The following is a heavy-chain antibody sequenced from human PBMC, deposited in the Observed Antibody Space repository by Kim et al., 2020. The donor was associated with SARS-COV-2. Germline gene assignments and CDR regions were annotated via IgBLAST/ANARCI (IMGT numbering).Heavy chain of an antibody. J-gene: IGHJ6*02. CDR3: ARGYYDSSGYYLHRYMDV. D-gene: IGHD3-22*01. CDR1: GGSISSSSYY. V-gene: IGHV4-39*01. CDR2: IYYSGST. Sequence: SETLSLTCTVSGGSISSSSYYWGWIRQPPGKGLEWIGSIYYSGSTYYNPSLKSRVTISVDTSKNQFSLKLSSVTAADTAVYYCARGYYDSSGYYLHRYMDVWGQGTTVTVSS.